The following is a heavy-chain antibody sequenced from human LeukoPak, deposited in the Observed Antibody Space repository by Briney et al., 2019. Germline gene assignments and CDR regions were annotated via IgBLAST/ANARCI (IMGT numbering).Heavy chain of an antibody. CDR2: ISYDGSSK. CDR1: GFTFSRFG. CDR3: ASPAVYSSSWYYFDY. D-gene: IGHD6-13*01. Sequence: GGSLRLSCAASGFTFSRFGMHWVREAPGKGLEWGAVISYDGSSKYYADSVKGRFTISRDNSKNTLYLQMNSLRAEDTAVYYCASPAVYSSSWYYFDYWGQGTLVTVSS. J-gene: IGHJ4*02. V-gene: IGHV3-30*03.